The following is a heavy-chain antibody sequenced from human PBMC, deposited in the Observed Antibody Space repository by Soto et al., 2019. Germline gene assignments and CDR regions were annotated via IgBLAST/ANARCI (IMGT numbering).Heavy chain of an antibody. CDR1: GATFRSYA. D-gene: IGHD4-17*01. V-gene: IGHV1-69*01. J-gene: IGHJ6*02. Sequence: VQLVQSGAEVKKPGSSVKVSCRASGATFRSYAFTWVRQAPGQGLEWMGGISPLFGSTIYARQFQGRVTITADDSASTAYMELNSLSSEDTAVYYCAGDYGVYDWYGMDVWGQGTTVTVSS. CDR2: ISPLFGST. CDR3: AGDYGVYDWYGMDV.